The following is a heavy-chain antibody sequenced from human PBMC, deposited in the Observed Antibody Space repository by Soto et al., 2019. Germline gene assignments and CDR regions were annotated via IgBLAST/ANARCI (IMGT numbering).Heavy chain of an antibody. D-gene: IGHD3-10*01. CDR2: IYYSGST. V-gene: IGHV4-59*01. CDR3: ARRGYGPGFPYYYGMDV. CDR1: GDSMNHNY. J-gene: IGHJ6*02. Sequence: SETLSLTCSISGDSMNHNYWTWIRQPPGKGLEWIGYIYYSGSTNYTPSLKSRVTMSVDTPKNQFSLKLSFVTVADTAFFYCARRGYGPGFPYYYGMDVWGQGTTVTV.